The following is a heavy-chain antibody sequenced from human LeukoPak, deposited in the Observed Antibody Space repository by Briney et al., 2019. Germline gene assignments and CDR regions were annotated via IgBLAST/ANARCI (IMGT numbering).Heavy chain of an antibody. V-gene: IGHV3-66*01. D-gene: IGHD1-1*01. Sequence: GGSLRLSCAASGFTVSSNYMSWVRQAPGKGLEWVSVIYSGGSTYYADSVKGRFTISRDNSKNTLYLQMNTLRAEDTAVYYCARDNEHYFDYWGQGTLVTVSS. J-gene: IGHJ4*02. CDR1: GFTVSSNY. CDR2: IYSGGST. CDR3: ARDNEHYFDY.